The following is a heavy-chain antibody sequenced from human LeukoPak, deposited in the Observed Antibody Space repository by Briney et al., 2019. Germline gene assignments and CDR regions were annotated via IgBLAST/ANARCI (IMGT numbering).Heavy chain of an antibody. D-gene: IGHD3-9*01. J-gene: IGHJ2*01. V-gene: IGHV4-34*01. CDR3: ARGVVYYDILTGYYVYWYFDL. Sequence: PSETLSLTCAVYGGSFSGYYWSWIRQPPGKGLEWIGEINHTRSTNYNPSLKSRVTISVDTSKNQFSLKLSSVTAADTAVYYCARGVVYYDILTGYYVYWYFDLWGRGTLVTVSS. CDR1: GGSFSGYY. CDR2: INHTRST.